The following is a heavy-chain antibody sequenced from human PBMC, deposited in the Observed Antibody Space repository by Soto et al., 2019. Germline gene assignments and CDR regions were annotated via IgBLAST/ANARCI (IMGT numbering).Heavy chain of an antibody. D-gene: IGHD2-8*02. CDR3: VLVDNYVTPAPRDV. Sequence: QVQLVQSGDEVKKPGASVKVSCKASGYIFVNYGIAWVRQAPGQGLEWMGWISPYTGNTHSATKVQGRLTMTTDTSTSTAYMDLGSLTSDDTAVYYCVLVDNYVTPAPRDVWGEGTTVTGSS. CDR1: GYIFVNYG. V-gene: IGHV1-18*01. J-gene: IGHJ6*04. CDR2: ISPYTGNT.